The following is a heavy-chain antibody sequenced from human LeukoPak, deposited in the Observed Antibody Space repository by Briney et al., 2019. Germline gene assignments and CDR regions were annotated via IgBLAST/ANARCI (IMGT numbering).Heavy chain of an antibody. J-gene: IGHJ3*02. CDR3: TRGDYGAYGYDAFDI. V-gene: IGHV3-74*01. CDR1: GFTFRNYW. CDR2: INSDGSST. Sequence: GGSLRLSCAASGFTFRNYWMHWVRHAPGKGLVWVSRINSDGSSTIYADSVKGRFTTSRDNAKNTLYLQMNSLRAEDTAMYYCTRGDYGAYGYDAFDIWGQGTMVTVSS. D-gene: IGHD4-17*01.